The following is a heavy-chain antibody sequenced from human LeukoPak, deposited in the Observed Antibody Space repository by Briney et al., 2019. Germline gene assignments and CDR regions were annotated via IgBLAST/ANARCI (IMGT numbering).Heavy chain of an antibody. V-gene: IGHV3-9*01. CDR2: ISWNSGSI. Sequence: PGRSLRLSCAASGFTFDDYAMHWVRQAPGKGLEWVSGISWNSGSIGYADSVKGRFTISRDNAKNSLYLQMNSLRAEDTALYYCAKSYYDSNWVAYYYYGMDVWGQGTTVTVSS. CDR1: GFTFDDYA. J-gene: IGHJ6*02. CDR3: AKSYYDSNWVAYYYYGMDV. D-gene: IGHD3-22*01.